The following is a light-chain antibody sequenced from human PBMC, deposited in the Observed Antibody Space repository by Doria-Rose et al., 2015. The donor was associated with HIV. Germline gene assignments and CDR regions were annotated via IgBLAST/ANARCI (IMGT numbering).Light chain of an antibody. CDR1: QGFSSTY. CDR2: DGS. J-gene: IGKJ1*01. Sequence: TQSPGTLSLSPGERATLSCRASQGFSSTYLAWYQQKPGQAPSLLIYDGSTRATGIPDRFSASGSGTDFTPTINRLEPEDFALYYCHQYGTSWTFGQGTKVEI. CDR3: HQYGTSWT. V-gene: IGKV3-20*01.